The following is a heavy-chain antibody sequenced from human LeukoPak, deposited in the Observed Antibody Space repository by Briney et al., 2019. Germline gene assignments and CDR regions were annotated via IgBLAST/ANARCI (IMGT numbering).Heavy chain of an antibody. D-gene: IGHD4/OR15-4a*01. CDR2: INHSGST. Sequence: SETLSLTCAVYGGSFSGYYWSWIRQPPGKGLEWIGEINHSGSTNYNPSLKSRVTISVDTSKNQFSLKLSSVTAADTAVYYCVRRGAGQTFDYWGQGTLVTVSS. CDR1: GGSFSGYY. CDR3: VRRGAGQTFDY. V-gene: IGHV4-34*01. J-gene: IGHJ4*02.